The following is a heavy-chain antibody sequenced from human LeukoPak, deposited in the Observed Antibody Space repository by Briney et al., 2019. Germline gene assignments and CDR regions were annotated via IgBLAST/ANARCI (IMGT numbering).Heavy chain of an antibody. CDR1: GFTFSSYS. V-gene: IGHV3-23*01. J-gene: IGHJ5*02. CDR3: AKDAPLGYYGSGSYIDP. D-gene: IGHD3-10*01. CDR2: LSGSGGST. Sequence: GGSLRLYCAASGFTFSSYSMNWVRQAPGKGLEWVSALSGSGGSTYYADSVKGRFTISRDNSKNTLYLQMSSLRAEDTAVYYCAKDAPLGYYGSGSYIDPWGQGTLVTVSS.